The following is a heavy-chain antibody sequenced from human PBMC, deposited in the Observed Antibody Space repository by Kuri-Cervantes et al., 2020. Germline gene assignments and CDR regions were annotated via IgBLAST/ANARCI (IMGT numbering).Heavy chain of an antibody. J-gene: IGHJ4*02. D-gene: IGHD3-16*01. CDR2: IYYSGST. CDR3: ARDGGGLDY. Sequence: GSLRLSCTVSGGSVSSGSYYWSWIRQPPGKGLGWIGYIYYSGSTNYNPSLKSRVTISVDTSKNQFSLKLSSVTAADTAVYYCARDGGGLDYWGQGTLVTVSS. CDR1: GGSVSSGSYY. V-gene: IGHV4-61*01.